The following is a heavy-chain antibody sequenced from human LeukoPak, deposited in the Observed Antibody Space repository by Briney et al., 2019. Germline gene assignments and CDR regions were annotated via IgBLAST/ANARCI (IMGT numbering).Heavy chain of an antibody. D-gene: IGHD3-10*01. CDR2: ISNHNGNT. J-gene: IGHJ4*02. CDR3: TRGVALATVYYFDF. CDR1: GFTFSAYG. Sequence: GASVKVSCKTSGFTFSAYGIAWVRQAPGHGPGWMGWISNHNGNTKYAQKFQDRITVTTETSTGTASMELRSLKPDDTGIYYCTRGVALATVYYFDFWGRGTQVTVAS. V-gene: IGHV1-18*04.